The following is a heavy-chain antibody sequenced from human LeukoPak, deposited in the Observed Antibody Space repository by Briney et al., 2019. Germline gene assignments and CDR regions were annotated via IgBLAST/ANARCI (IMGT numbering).Heavy chain of an antibody. D-gene: IGHD2-21*02. CDR2: IYHSGST. CDR1: GGSISSSNW. J-gene: IGHJ6*04. V-gene: IGHV4-4*02. Sequence: SETLSLTCAVSGGSISSSNWWSWVRQPPGKRLGWIGEIYHSGSTNYNPSLKSRVTISVDKSKNQFSLKLSSVTAADTAVYYCARDKGDPDNYYYYGMDVWGKGTTVTVSS. CDR3: ARDKGDPDNYYYYGMDV.